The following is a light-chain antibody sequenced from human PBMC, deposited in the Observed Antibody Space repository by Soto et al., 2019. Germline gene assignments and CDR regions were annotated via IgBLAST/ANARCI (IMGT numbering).Light chain of an antibody. J-gene: IGKJ1*01. V-gene: IGKV3-20*01. CDR3: QQYGSSPWM. CDR2: GAS. CDR1: QSVSSSY. Sequence: EIVLTQSPGTLSLSPGERATLSCRASQSVSSSYLAWYQQKPGQAPRLLIYGASSRATGIPDRFSGSGSGTDFTLTISRLEPVDFAVYYCQQYGSSPWMFGQGTKVDIK.